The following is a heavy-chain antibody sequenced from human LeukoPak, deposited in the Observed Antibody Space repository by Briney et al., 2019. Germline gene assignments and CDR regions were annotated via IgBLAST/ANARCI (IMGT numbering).Heavy chain of an antibody. Sequence: ASVKVSCKSSVYTFTSYGISWVRQAPGQGLEWMGWISAYNGNTNYAQKLQGRVTMTTDTSTSTAYIELRSLRSDDTAVYYCARVARSSSDWDCWGQGTLVTVSS. CDR2: ISAYNGNT. J-gene: IGHJ4*02. CDR3: ARVARSSSDWDC. V-gene: IGHV1-18*01. D-gene: IGHD6-6*01. CDR1: VYTFTSYG.